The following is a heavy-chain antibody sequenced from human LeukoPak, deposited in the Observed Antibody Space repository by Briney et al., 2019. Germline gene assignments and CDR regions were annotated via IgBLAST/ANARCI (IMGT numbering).Heavy chain of an antibody. V-gene: IGHV3-74*01. D-gene: IGHD4-17*01. CDR3: ARDFDGASDY. Sequence: GGSLRLSCAASGFTFSSYWMNWVRQAPGKGLVWVSRIASDGSSTTYADSVKGRFSISRDNSKNTLYLQMNSLRAEDTAVYYCARDFDGASDYWGQGTLVTVSS. CDR1: GFTFSSYW. CDR2: IASDGSST. J-gene: IGHJ4*02.